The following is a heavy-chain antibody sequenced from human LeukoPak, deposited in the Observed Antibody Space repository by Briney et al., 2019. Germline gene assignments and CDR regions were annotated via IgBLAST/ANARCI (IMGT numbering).Heavy chain of an antibody. CDR2: VSGSGTNT. CDR1: GFTFNAHA. Sequence: GGSLRLSCAASGFTFNAHAMSWVRQAPGKGLEWVSSVSGSGTNTYYADSGKGRFTISRDNSKNTLFLQMNSLRAEDTAVYYCAKDIRGYDQLVDYWGQGTLVTVSS. D-gene: IGHD5-12*01. V-gene: IGHV3-23*01. J-gene: IGHJ4*02. CDR3: AKDIRGYDQLVDY.